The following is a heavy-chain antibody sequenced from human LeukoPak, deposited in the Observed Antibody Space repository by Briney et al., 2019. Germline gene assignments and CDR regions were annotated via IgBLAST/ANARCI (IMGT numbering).Heavy chain of an antibody. CDR3: ARLRRSSLRGVSLDY. V-gene: IGHV4-34*01. CDR2: INHSGST. J-gene: IGHJ4*02. D-gene: IGHD3-10*01. CDR1: GGSFSGYY. Sequence: PSETLSLTCAVCGGSFSGYYWSWIRQPPGKGLEWIGEINHSGSTNYNPSLKSRVTISVDTSKNQFSLKLSSVTAADTAVYYCARLRRSSLRGVSLDYWGQGTLVTVSS.